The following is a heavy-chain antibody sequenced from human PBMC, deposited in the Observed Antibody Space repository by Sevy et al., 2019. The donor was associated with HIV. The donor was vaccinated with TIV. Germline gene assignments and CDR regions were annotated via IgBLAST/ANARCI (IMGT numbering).Heavy chain of an antibody. V-gene: IGHV3-49*03. J-gene: IGHJ4*02. CDR1: GFTFGDYA. CDR3: TRAILWFREGYYFDY. D-gene: IGHD3-10*01. Sequence: GGSLRLSCTASGFTFGDYAMSWFRQAPGKGLEWVGFIRSKAYGGTTEYAASLKGRFTISRDDSKSIAYLQMNSLKTEDTAVYYCTRAILWFREGYYFDYWGQGTLVTVSS. CDR2: IRSKAYGGTT.